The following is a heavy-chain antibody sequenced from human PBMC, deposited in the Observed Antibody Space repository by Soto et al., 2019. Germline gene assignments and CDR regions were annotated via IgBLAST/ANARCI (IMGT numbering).Heavy chain of an antibody. Sequence: SETLSLTCAVYGGSFSGYYWSWIRQPPGKGLEWIGEINHSGSTNYNPSLKSRVTISVDTSKNQFSLKLSSVTAADTAVYYCARVFSWEWFGELSSRDYYYMDVWGKGTTVTVSS. CDR3: ARVFSWEWFGELSSRDYYYMDV. CDR1: GGSFSGYY. J-gene: IGHJ6*03. V-gene: IGHV4-34*01. D-gene: IGHD3-10*01. CDR2: INHSGST.